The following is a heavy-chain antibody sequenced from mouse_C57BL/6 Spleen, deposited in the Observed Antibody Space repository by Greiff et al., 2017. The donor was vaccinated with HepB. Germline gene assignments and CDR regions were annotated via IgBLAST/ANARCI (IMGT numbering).Heavy chain of an antibody. CDR3: ARGSYGSSWFAY. V-gene: IGHV1-52*01. CDR1: GYTFTSYW. J-gene: IGHJ3*01. D-gene: IGHD1-1*01. CDR2: IDPSDSET. Sequence: QVQLQQSGAELVRPGSSVKLSCKASGYTFTSYWMHWVKQRPIQGLEWIGNIDPSDSETHYNQKFKDKATLTVDKSSSTAYMQLSSLTSEDSAVYYCARGSYGSSWFAYWGQGTLVTVSA.